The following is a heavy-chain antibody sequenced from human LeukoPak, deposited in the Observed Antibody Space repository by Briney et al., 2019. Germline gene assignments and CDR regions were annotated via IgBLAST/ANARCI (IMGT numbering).Heavy chain of an antibody. J-gene: IGHJ4*02. Sequence: SEALSLTCTVSSGSISTYYWSWIRQPPGKELEWIGYIYYSGSTNYNPSLKSRLTISVDTSKNQFSLKLNSVTAADTAVYYCARGGPSYYGSGSPFDYWGQGTLVTISS. D-gene: IGHD3-10*01. V-gene: IGHV4-59*01. CDR1: SGSISTYY. CDR3: ARGGPSYYGSGSPFDY. CDR2: IYYSGST.